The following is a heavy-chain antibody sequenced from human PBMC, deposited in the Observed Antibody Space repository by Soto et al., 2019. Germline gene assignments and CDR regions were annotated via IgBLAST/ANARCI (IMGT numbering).Heavy chain of an antibody. J-gene: IGHJ4*02. CDR3: ARVRSYGTDY. CDR2: INHSGST. D-gene: IGHD5-18*01. V-gene: IGHV4-34*01. Sequence: PSETLSLTCAVYGGSFSGYYWSWIRQPPGKGLEWIGEINHSGSTNYNPSLKSRVTISVDTSKNQFSLKLSSVTAADTAVYYCARVRSYGTDYWGQGTLVTVSS. CDR1: GGSFSGYY.